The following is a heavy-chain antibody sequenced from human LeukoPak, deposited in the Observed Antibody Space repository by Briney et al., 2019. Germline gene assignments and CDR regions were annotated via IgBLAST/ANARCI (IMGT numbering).Heavy chain of an antibody. D-gene: IGHD3-10*01. Sequence: KTGGSLRLSCAASGFTFSDYYMSWIRQAPGKGLEWVSYISSSGSTIYYADSVKGRFTISRDNAKNSLYLQMNSLRAEDTAVYYCAKDPSSYYYGSGSHSFDYWGQGTLVTVSS. CDR2: ISSSGSTI. J-gene: IGHJ4*02. CDR1: GFTFSDYY. V-gene: IGHV3-11*01. CDR3: AKDPSSYYYGSGSHSFDY.